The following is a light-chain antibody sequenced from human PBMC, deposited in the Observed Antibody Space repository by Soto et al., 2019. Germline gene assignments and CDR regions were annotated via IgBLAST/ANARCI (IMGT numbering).Light chain of an antibody. J-gene: IGKJ1*01. CDR2: DAS. CDR3: QQYYKWPQSA. V-gene: IGKV3-15*01. Sequence: EIVMTQSPATLSLSPGEGAALSCRASQSVSVNVAWYQHRPGQTPRLLIYDASTRPTGVPARFSGSGSGTEFTLTITNLQPEDFAAYYCQQYYKWPQSAFGKGTKVDI. CDR1: QSVSVN.